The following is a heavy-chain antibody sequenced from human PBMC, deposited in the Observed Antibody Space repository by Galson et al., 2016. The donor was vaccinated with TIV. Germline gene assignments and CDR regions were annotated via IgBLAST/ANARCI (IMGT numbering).Heavy chain of an antibody. J-gene: IGHJ6*03. CDR3: ANDSPTTLSYMDV. CDR2: IRDDGSNK. D-gene: IGHD5-12*01. CDR1: GITFSSYG. Sequence: SLRLSCATSGITFSSYGIHWVRQAPGKGLEWVACIRDDGSNKYYADSVKGRFTISRDNSKNTVYLQMNGLRAEDTARYCCANDSPTTLSYMDVWGKGTTVTVSS. V-gene: IGHV3-30*02.